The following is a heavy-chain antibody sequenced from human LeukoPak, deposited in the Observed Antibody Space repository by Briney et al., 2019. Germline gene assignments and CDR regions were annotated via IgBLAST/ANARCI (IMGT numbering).Heavy chain of an antibody. V-gene: IGHV1-69*05. J-gene: IGHJ4*02. CDR1: GGTFSSYA. D-gene: IGHD4-17*01. Sequence: SVKVSCKASGGTFSSYAISWLRQAPGQGLEWMGRIIPIFGTANYAQKFQGRVTITTDESTSTAYMELSSLRSEDTAVYYCARDRHGDYNEFDYWGQGTLVTVSS. CDR3: ARDRHGDYNEFDY. CDR2: IIPIFGTA.